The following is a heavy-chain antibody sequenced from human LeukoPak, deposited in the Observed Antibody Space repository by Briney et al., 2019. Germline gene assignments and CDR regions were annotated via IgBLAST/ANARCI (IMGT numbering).Heavy chain of an antibody. CDR2: INPSGGST. Sequence: ASVKVSCKASGYTFTSYYMHWVRQAPGQGLEWMGIINPSGGSTSYAQKFQGRVTMTRDMSTSTVYMELSSLGSEDTAVYYCARAVGSSAFDIWGQGTMVTVSS. D-gene: IGHD6-19*01. V-gene: IGHV1-46*01. J-gene: IGHJ3*02. CDR1: GYTFTSYY. CDR3: ARAVGSSAFDI.